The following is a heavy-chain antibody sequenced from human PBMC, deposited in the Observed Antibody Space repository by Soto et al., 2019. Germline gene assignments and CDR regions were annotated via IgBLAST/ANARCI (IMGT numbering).Heavy chain of an antibody. Sequence: GGSLRLSCAASGFTFSSYWMTWVRQAPGKGLEWVANINQDASEKYYVDSVEGRFTISRDNAKNSLYLQMNSLRDEDTAVYYCAREGGYCSSGSCYRGAFDIWGQGTMVTVSS. D-gene: IGHD2-15*01. J-gene: IGHJ3*02. V-gene: IGHV3-7*01. CDR2: INQDASEK. CDR1: GFTFSSYW. CDR3: AREGGYCSSGSCYRGAFDI.